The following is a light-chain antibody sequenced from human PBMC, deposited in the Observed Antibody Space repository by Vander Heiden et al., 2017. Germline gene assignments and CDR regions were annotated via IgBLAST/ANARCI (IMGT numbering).Light chain of an antibody. CDR2: ENN. CDR1: SSNIGTNY. J-gene: IGLJ1*01. CDR3: GTWDSSLSAGRV. V-gene: IGLV1-51*02. Sequence: SVLTQPPSVSAAPGQKVTISCSGSSSNIGTNYVSWYQQLPRTAPKLLIYENNKRPSGIPDRFSGSKSGTSATLGITGLQTGDEADYYCGTWDSSLSAGRVFGTGTKVTVL.